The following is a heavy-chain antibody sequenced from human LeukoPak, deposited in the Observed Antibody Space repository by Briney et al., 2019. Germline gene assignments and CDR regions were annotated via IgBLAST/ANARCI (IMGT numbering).Heavy chain of an antibody. CDR1: EFTFSNYA. J-gene: IGHJ4*02. V-gene: IGHV3-30-3*01. CDR3: ARGLVSGSLRGYFDY. CDR2: ISYDGSNK. Sequence: LSGGSLRLSCAASEFTFSNYAMHWVRQAPGKGLEWVAVISYDGSNKYYADSVKGRFTISRDNSKNTLFLQMNSLRAEDTAVYYCARGLVSGSLRGYFDYWGQGTLVTVSS. D-gene: IGHD1-26*01.